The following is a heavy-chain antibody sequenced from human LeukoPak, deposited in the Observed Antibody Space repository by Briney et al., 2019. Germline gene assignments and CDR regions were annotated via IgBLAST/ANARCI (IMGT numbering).Heavy chain of an antibody. D-gene: IGHD4-17*01. CDR2: ISGSGGST. CDR3: AKESRAYGYHY. J-gene: IGHJ4*02. Sequence: GGTLRLSCAASGFTFSSYGMSWVRQAPGKGLEGVSAISGSGGSTYYADSVKGRFTISRDNSKNTLYLQMNSLRAEDTAVYYCAKESRAYGYHYWGQGTLVTVSS. V-gene: IGHV3-23*01. CDR1: GFTFSSYG.